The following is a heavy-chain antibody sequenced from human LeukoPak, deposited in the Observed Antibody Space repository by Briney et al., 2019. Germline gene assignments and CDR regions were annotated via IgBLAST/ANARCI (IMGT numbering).Heavy chain of an antibody. Sequence: GGSLRLSCAASGFTFSDYYMSWIRQAPGKGLEWVSYISSSGSTIYYADSVKGRFTISRDNAKNSLYLQTNSLRAEDTAVYYCAPADCGGDCSPFDYWGQGTLVTVSS. CDR3: APADCGGDCSPFDY. D-gene: IGHD2-21*02. J-gene: IGHJ4*02. CDR1: GFTFSDYY. V-gene: IGHV3-11*04. CDR2: ISSSGSTI.